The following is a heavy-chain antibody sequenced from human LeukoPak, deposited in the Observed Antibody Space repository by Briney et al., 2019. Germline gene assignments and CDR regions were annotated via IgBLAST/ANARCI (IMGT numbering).Heavy chain of an antibody. CDR2: IYSGGST. J-gene: IGHJ3*02. D-gene: IGHD3-10*01. Sequence: GGSLRLSCAASGFTVSSNYMSWVRQAPGKGLEWVSVIYSGGSTYYADSVKGRFTISRDNSKNTLYLQMNSLRAEDTAVYYCASTMVRGVIDYDAFDIWGQGTMVTVSS. CDR3: ASTMVRGVIDYDAFDI. V-gene: IGHV3-53*01. CDR1: GFTVSSNY.